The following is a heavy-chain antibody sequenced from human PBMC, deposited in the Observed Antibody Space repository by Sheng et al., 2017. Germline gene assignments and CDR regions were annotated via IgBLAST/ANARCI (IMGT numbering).Heavy chain of an antibody. D-gene: IGHD1-26*01. J-gene: IGHJ4*02. CDR1: GFTFSSYS. Sequence: EVQLVESGGGLVKPGGSLRLSCAASGFTFSSYSMNWVRQAPGKGLEWVSSISSSSSYIYYADSVKGRFTISRDNAKNSLYLQMNSLRAEDTAVYYCARDSFSGSYSPFDYWGQGTLVTVSS. CDR3: ARDSFSGSYSPFDY. V-gene: IGHV3-21*01. CDR2: ISSSSSYI.